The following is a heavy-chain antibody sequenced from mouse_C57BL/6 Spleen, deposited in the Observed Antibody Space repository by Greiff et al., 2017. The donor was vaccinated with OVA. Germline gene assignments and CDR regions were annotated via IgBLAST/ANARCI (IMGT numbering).Heavy chain of an antibody. Sequence: DVQLVESGGGLVKPGGSLKLSCAASGFTFSSYAMSWVRQTPEKRLEWVATISDGGSYTYYPDNVKGRFTISRDNAKTNLYLQLSHLKSEDTAMYYCARDRAYYGSSLYYCDYWGQGTTLTVSS. D-gene: IGHD1-1*01. V-gene: IGHV5-4*01. CDR3: ARDRAYYGSSLYYCDY. J-gene: IGHJ2*01. CDR1: GFTFSSYA. CDR2: ISDGGSYT.